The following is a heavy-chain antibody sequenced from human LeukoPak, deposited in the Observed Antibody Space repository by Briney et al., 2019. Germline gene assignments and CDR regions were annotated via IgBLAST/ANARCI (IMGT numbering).Heavy chain of an antibody. Sequence: SETLSLTCTVSGGSISSSSYYWGWIRQPPGKGLEWIGSIYYSGSTYYNPSLKSRVTISVDTSKNQFSLKLSSVTAADTAVYYCARDKSSGYYDYYYYGMDVWGQGTTVTVSS. CDR3: ARDKSSGYYDYYYYGMDV. D-gene: IGHD3-22*01. V-gene: IGHV4-39*02. CDR1: GGSISSSSYY. J-gene: IGHJ6*02. CDR2: IYYSGST.